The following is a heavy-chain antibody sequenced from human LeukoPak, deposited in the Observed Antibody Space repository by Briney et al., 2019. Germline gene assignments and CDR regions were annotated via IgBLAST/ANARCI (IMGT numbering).Heavy chain of an antibody. J-gene: IGHJ4*02. D-gene: IGHD2-21*01. CDR3: ARGIPDCGGDCYDY. CDR2: IYYSGST. CDR1: GGSISSYY. Sequence: SETLSLTCTVSGGSISSYYWSWIRQPPGKGLEWIGYIYYSGSTNYNPSLKSRVTISVDTSKNQFSLELSSVTAADTAVYYCARGIPDCGGDCYDYWGQGTLVTVSS. V-gene: IGHV4-59*01.